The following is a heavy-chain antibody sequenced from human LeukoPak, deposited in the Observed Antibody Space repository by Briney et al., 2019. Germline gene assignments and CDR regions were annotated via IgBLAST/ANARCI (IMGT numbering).Heavy chain of an antibody. CDR3: TRLPYSSSWYADIY. D-gene: IGHD6-13*01. V-gene: IGHV4-59*12. CDR2: IYYSGIT. CDR1: GGSIRGYY. Sequence: SETLSLTCTVSGGSIRGYYWSWIRQPPGKGLEYIGYIYYSGITNYNPSLKSRVTISADTSKNQFSLRLNSVTAADTAVYYCTRLPYSSSWYADIYWGQGTLVTVSS. J-gene: IGHJ4*02.